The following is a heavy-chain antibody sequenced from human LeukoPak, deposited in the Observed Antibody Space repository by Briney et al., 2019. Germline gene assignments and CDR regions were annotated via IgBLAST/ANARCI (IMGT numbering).Heavy chain of an antibody. J-gene: IGHJ4*02. CDR3: ARDRRAAAGSSNRNDY. V-gene: IGHV3-66*01. D-gene: IGHD6-13*01. Sequence: GGSLRLSCAASGFTFSSYSMTWVRQAPGKGLEWVSLIYSGGSTYYADSVKGRFTISRDNAKNSLYLQMNSLRAEDTAVYYCARDRRAAAGSSNRNDYWGQGTLVTVSS. CDR2: IYSGGST. CDR1: GFTFSSYS.